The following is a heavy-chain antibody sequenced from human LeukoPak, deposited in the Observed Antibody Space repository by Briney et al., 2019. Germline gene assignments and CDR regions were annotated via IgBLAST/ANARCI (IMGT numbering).Heavy chain of an antibody. CDR3: ARDRYGDGFAHLDC. CDR1: GYTFTSYA. D-gene: IGHD5-24*01. CDR2: ITPSGGT. Sequence: EASVKVSCKASGYTFTSYAIHWVRQAPGQGLEWMGWITPSGGTNYPQKFQGRVAITWDTSITTAYMDLSRLTSDDTAVYYCARDRYGDGFAHLDCWGQGALVTVSS. J-gene: IGHJ4*02. V-gene: IGHV1-2*02.